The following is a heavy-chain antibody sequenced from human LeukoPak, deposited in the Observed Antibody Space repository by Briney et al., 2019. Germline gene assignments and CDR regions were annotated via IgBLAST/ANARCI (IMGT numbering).Heavy chain of an antibody. Sequence: SETLSLTCAVYGGSFSSYYWSWIRQPPGKGLEWIGYIYYSGSTNYNPSLKSRVTISVDTSKNQFSLKLSSVTAADTAVYYCARGGYSYGLSFDYWGQGTLVTVSS. V-gene: IGHV4-59*01. CDR3: ARGGYSYGLSFDY. CDR1: GGSFSSYY. CDR2: IYYSGST. D-gene: IGHD5-18*01. J-gene: IGHJ4*02.